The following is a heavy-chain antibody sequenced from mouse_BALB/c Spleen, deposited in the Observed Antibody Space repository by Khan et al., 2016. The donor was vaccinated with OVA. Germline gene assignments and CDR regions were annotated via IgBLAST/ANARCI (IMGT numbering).Heavy chain of an antibody. Sequence: QLQLKDSGAELAKPGASVKMSCKASGYTFSNYWIHWVKQRPGQGLEWIGYINPRSGYTYYNHTFTDKATLTTDKSSSTAYMQLSRLTSEDSAVYYCARDRIDYWGQGTTLTVSS. CDR1: GYTFSNYW. V-gene: IGHV1-7*01. CDR3: ARDRIDY. CDR2: INPRSGYT. J-gene: IGHJ2*01.